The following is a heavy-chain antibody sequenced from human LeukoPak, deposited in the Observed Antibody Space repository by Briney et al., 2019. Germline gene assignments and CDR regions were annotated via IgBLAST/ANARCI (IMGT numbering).Heavy chain of an antibody. Sequence: SETLSLTCTVSGVSISSSNSYWGWIRQPPGKGLEWIGSIYYSGSTYYNPSLKSRVTISVDTSKNQFSLKLSSVTAADTAVYYCASGGVRGLDYWGQGTLVTVSS. CDR2: IYYSGST. CDR3: ASGGVRGLDY. D-gene: IGHD3-3*01. J-gene: IGHJ4*02. V-gene: IGHV4-39*07. CDR1: GVSISSSNSY.